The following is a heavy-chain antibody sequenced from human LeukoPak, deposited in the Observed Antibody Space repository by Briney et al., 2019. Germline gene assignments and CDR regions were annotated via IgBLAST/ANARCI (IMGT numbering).Heavy chain of an antibody. Sequence: SETLSLTCTVSGGSISSGSYYWSWIRQPAGKGLEWIGRIYTSGSTNYNPSLKSRVTLSVDTSKNQFSLNLTSVTAADTAVYYCARAGDLWFGETEYNWFDPWGQGTLVTVSS. CDR2: IYTSGST. D-gene: IGHD3-10*01. V-gene: IGHV4-61*02. CDR1: GGSISSGSYY. J-gene: IGHJ5*02. CDR3: ARAGDLWFGETEYNWFDP.